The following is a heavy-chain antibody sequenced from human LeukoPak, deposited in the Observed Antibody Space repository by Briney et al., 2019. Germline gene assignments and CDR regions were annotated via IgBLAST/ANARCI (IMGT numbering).Heavy chain of an antibody. CDR2: IYYSGST. CDR3: ARGDGYNEYYFDY. V-gene: IGHV4-31*03. J-gene: IGHJ4*02. Sequence: SETLSLTCTVSGGSICSGGYYWSWIRQHPGRGLEWIGYIYYSGSTYYNPSLKSRVTISIDTSKNQFSLNLSSVTAADTAVYYCARGDGYNEYYFDYWGQGTLVTVSS. CDR1: GGSICSGGYY. D-gene: IGHD5-24*01.